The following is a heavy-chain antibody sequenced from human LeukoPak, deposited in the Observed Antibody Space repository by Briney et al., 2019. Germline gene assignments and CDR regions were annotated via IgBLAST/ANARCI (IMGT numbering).Heavy chain of an antibody. CDR1: GFTFSSYG. J-gene: IGHJ4*02. Sequence: GGTLRLSCAASGFTFSSYGMSWVRQAPGQGLEWVSAISGSGGSTYYADSVKGRFTISRDNSKNTLYLHMNSLRAEDTAVYYCAKVAWGDYGEYYFDYWGQGTLVTVSS. CDR3: AKVAWGDYGEYYFDY. CDR2: ISGSGGST. V-gene: IGHV3-23*01. D-gene: IGHD4-17*01.